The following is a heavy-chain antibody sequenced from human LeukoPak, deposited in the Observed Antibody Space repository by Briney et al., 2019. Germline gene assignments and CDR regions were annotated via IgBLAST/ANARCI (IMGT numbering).Heavy chain of an antibody. CDR3: AKDRGVGFGEV. CDR2: IRSDGSNK. J-gene: IGHJ4*02. V-gene: IGHV3-30*02. CDR1: GFAFSSCG. D-gene: IGHD3-10*01. Sequence: GGSLRLSYIESGFAFSSCGMHWVRQAPGKGLEWVAFIRSDGSNKYYADSVKGRFTISRDNSKNTLYLQLDSLRAEDTAVYYCAKDRGVGFGEVWGQGTLVTVSS.